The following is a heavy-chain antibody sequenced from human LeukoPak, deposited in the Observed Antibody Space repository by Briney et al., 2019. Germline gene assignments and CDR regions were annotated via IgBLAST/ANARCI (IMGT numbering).Heavy chain of an antibody. D-gene: IGHD1-26*01. Sequence: PSETLSLTCSVSGDSISGYYWSWIRQPAGKGLEWIGRIYSSGSTNYNPSLKSRGTMSVDTSKNQFSLKLTSMTAADTAVYFCARESGSYSRIEFWGQGTLVTVSS. J-gene: IGHJ4*02. CDR2: IYSSGST. CDR1: GDSISGYY. V-gene: IGHV4-4*07. CDR3: ARESGSYSRIEF.